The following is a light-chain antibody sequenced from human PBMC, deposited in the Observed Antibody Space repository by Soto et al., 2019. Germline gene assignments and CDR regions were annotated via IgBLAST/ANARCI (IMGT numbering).Light chain of an antibody. V-gene: IGLV2-14*01. J-gene: IGLJ3*02. CDR3: SSYTSDNTLV. CDR2: EVS. CDR1: STDVGGYNY. Sequence: QSVRTQPASVSGSPGQSIAISCTGTSTDVGGYNYVSWYQQHPGKAPKLIIYEVSSRPSGVSNRFSGAKSGNTASLTISGPQAEDEADYYCSSYTSDNTLVFGGGTKVTVL.